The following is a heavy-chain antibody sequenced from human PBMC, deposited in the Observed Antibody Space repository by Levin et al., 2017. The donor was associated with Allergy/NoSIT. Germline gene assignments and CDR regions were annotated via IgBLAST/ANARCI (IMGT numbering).Heavy chain of an antibody. CDR1: GFTITENY. V-gene: IGHV3-53*01. CDR2: MYRDGGT. J-gene: IGHJ4*02. Sequence: GGSLRLSCTVSGFTITENYMAWVRQAPAKGLEWVSVMYRDGGTKYADSAKGRFTISRDTSKNMVYLQMNSRRAEDTAVYFCATHIWDSWGQGTLVTVSS. D-gene: IGHD3-3*02. CDR3: ATHIWDS.